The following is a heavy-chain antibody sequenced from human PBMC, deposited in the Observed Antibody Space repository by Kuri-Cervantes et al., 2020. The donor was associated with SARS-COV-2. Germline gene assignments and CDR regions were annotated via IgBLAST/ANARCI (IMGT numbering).Heavy chain of an antibody. CDR1: GFTFSGYA. J-gene: IGHJ6*03. V-gene: IGHV3-48*02. CDR2: IRSSSSTI. CDR3: ARDFGVFDYYYYDMDV. Sequence: GESLKISCAASGFTFSGYAMNWVRQAPGKGLEWVSYIRSSSSTIYYAYSAKGRFTISRDNAKNSLYLQMNSLRDEDTAVYYCARDFGVFDYYYYDMDVWGKGTLVTVSS. D-gene: IGHD3-10*01.